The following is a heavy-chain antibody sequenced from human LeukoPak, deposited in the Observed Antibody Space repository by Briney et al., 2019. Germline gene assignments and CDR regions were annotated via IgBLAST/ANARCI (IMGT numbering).Heavy chain of an antibody. CDR1: GGSISSYY. Sequence: PSETLSLTCTLSGGSISSYYWSWIRQPAGKGLEWIGRIYTSGSTNYNPSLKSRVTMSVDTSKNQFSLKLSSVTAADTAVYYCAREPQYYDFWSGYFWFDPWGQGTLVTVSS. CDR2: IYTSGST. D-gene: IGHD3-3*01. V-gene: IGHV4-4*07. CDR3: AREPQYYDFWSGYFWFDP. J-gene: IGHJ5*02.